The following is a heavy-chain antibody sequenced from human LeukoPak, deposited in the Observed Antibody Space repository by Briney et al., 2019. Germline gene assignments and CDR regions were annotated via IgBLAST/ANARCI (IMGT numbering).Heavy chain of an antibody. CDR2: IWSDGSKK. D-gene: IGHD4-23*01. Sequence: GRSLRLSCAASGFIFSNYGFHWVRQAPGKGLEWVALIWSDGSKKYYTDSVKGRFTFSRDDSKNTLFLQMNSLRAEDMAVYYCARDIGTWPNSLFDYWGQGNLVTVSS. CDR3: ARDIGTWPNSLFDY. CDR1: GFIFSNYG. J-gene: IGHJ4*02. V-gene: IGHV3-33*01.